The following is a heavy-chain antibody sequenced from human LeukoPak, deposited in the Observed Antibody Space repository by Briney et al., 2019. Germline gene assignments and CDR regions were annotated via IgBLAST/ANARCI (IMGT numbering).Heavy chain of an antibody. Sequence: PGGSLRLSCAASGFTFSSYAMSWVRQAPGKGLEWVAVIWYGGSNKYYADSVKGRFTISRDNSKNTLYLQMNSLRAEDTAVYYCAKGLLRYFDWDAFDIWGQGTMVTVSS. CDR1: GFTFSSYA. CDR2: IWYGGSNK. V-gene: IGHV3-30*02. D-gene: IGHD3-9*01. CDR3: AKGLLRYFDWDAFDI. J-gene: IGHJ3*02.